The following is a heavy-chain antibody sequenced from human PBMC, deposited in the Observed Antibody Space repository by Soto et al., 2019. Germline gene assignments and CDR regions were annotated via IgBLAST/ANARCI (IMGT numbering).Heavy chain of an antibody. V-gene: IGHV3-23*01. CDR1: GFTFSSYA. Sequence: LRLSCAASGFTFSSYAMGWVRQASGKGLEWVSAITASGGRTYYIDSVKGRFAISRDNSRNTLYLQMNSLRDEDTAVYYCAKQDYDILRGYYSSYYFDSWGHGTLVTVSS. D-gene: IGHD3-9*01. CDR3: AKQDYDILRGYYSSYYFDS. CDR2: ITASGGRT. J-gene: IGHJ4*01.